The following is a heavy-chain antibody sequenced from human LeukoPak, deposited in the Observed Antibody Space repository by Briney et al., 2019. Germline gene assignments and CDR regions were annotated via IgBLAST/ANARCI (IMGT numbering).Heavy chain of an antibody. D-gene: IGHD3-22*01. Sequence: ASVKVSCKASGGTFSSYTISWVRQAPGQGLEWMGRINPILGIANYAQKFQGRVTITADKSTSTAYMELSSLRSDDTAVYYCVYYDSSGNIWGQGTLVTVSS. J-gene: IGHJ4*02. CDR1: GGTFSSYT. CDR2: INPILGIA. V-gene: IGHV1-69*02. CDR3: VYYDSSGNI.